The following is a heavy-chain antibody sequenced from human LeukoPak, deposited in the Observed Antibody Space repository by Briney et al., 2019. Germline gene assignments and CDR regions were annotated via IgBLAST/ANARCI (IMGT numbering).Heavy chain of an antibody. V-gene: IGHV3-33*08. D-gene: IGHD2-2*01. J-gene: IGHJ6*02. CDR1: GFPFNTYA. CDR3: ARDLVPAADAGYYYGMDV. CDR2: IWYDGSNK. Sequence: GGSLRLSCAASGFPFNTYAMHWFRQAPGKGLEWVAVIWYDGSNKYYADSVKGRFTISRDNSKNTLYLQMNSLRAEDTAVYYCARDLVPAADAGYYYGMDVWGQGTTVTVSS.